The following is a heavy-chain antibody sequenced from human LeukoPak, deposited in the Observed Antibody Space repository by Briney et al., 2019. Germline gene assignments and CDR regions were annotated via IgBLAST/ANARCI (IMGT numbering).Heavy chain of an antibody. J-gene: IGHJ4*02. V-gene: IGHV3-33*01. Sequence: GGSLRLSCAASGFTFSSYGMHWVRQAPGKGLEWVAVIWYDGSNKYFADSVKGRFTISRDNSKNTLYLQMNSLRAEDTAVYYCARDREQPVDTAMVEFLDYWGQGTLVTVSP. D-gene: IGHD5-18*01. CDR3: ARDREQPVDTAMVEFLDY. CDR1: GFTFSSYG. CDR2: IWYDGSNK.